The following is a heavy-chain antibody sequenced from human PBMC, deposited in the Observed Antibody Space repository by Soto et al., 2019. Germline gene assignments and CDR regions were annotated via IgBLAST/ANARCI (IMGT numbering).Heavy chain of an antibody. V-gene: IGHV3-23*01. CDR1: GFSFSSNS. Sequence: GGSLRLSCKASGFSFSSNSMGWLRQAPGKGLDWVSSISDSADRIYYADSVRGRFTFSRDNSNNMMYLQMNSLKTEDTAVYYCARDGYSYGSGYYFDYWGQGTLVTVSS. CDR3: ARDGYSYGSGYYFDY. CDR2: ISDSADRI. D-gene: IGHD5-18*01. J-gene: IGHJ4*02.